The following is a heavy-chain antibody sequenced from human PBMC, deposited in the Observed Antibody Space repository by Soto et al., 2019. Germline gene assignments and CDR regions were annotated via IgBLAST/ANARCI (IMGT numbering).Heavy chain of an antibody. CDR2: ISNDGSDE. Sequence: QVQLVESGGGVVQPGRSLRLSCAASGFTFSRFGMHWVRQSPGKGLEWVAQISNDGSDEYYVDSVKGRFTISRDNSKNTLYVQTDTLWAKETDVYYFEKDLESRGGGWGNVDSWGQATQVTVSS. V-gene: IGHV3-30*18. CDR1: GFTFSRFG. D-gene: IGHD6-19*01. J-gene: IGHJ4*02. CDR3: EKDLESRGGGWGNVDS.